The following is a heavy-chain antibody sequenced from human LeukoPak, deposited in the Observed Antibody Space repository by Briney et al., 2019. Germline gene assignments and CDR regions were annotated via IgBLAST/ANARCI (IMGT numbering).Heavy chain of an antibody. V-gene: IGHV4-39*07. CDR2: IYYSGST. CDR1: GGSVSSSSYY. J-gene: IGHJ4*02. CDR3: ASRQWLVLFFDY. D-gene: IGHD6-19*01. Sequence: SETLSLTCTVSGGSVSSSSYYWGWIRQTPGKRLESIGSIYYSGSTYYNPSLKSRVTISVDTSKNQFSLKLSSVTAADTAVYFCASRQWLVLFFDYWGQGTLVTVSS.